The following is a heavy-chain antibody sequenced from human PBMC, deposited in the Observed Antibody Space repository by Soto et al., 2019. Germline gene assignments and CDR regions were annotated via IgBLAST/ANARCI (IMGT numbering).Heavy chain of an antibody. CDR3: ARWGRLPRVRGQLDY. V-gene: IGHV1-46*01. CDR2: INPSDATT. CDR1: GYTFINYY. D-gene: IGHD2-15*01. J-gene: IGHJ4*02. Sequence: QVQLVQSGAEVKKPGASVKVSCKASGYTFINYYMQWVRQAPGQGIEWMGIINPSDATTFYAQKFQGRVTMPRDASTCTVSMELCSLRSEDTAVYYCARWGRLPRVRGQLDYWGQGTLVTVSS.